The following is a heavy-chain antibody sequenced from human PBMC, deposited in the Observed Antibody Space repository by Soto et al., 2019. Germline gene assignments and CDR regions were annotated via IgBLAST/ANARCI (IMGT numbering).Heavy chain of an antibody. CDR3: AKDSIRRSFSRSSTRARDAFDS. V-gene: IGHV3-7*03. CDR1: GFTFSSYW. D-gene: IGHD6-6*01. CDR2: IKQDGSEK. Sequence: GGSLRLSCAASGFTFSSYWMSWVRQAPGKGLEWVANIKQDGSEKYYVDSVKGRFTISRDNAKNSLHLQMNSLRAEDTAVYYCAKDSIRRSFSRSSTRARDAFDSWGQGTMVTVS. J-gene: IGHJ3*02.